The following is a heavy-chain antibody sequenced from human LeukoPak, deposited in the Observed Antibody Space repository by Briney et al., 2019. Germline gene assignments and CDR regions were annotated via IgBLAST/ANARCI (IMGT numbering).Heavy chain of an antibody. CDR3: ARVREMGAVFGY. D-gene: IGHD5-24*01. CDR1: GGSISSYY. J-gene: IGHJ4*02. Sequence: SETLSLTCTVSGGSISSYYWSWIRQPPGKGLEWIGYIYYSGSTNYNPSLKSRVTISVDTSKNQFSLKLSSVTAADTAVYYCARVREMGAVFGYWGQGTLVTVSS. V-gene: IGHV4-59*01. CDR2: IYYSGST.